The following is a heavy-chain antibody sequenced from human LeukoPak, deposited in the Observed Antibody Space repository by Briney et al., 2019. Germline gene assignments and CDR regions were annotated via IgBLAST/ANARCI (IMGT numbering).Heavy chain of an antibody. D-gene: IGHD6-19*01. CDR2: ISYDGSHE. J-gene: IGHJ4*02. V-gene: IGHV3-30*18. CDR3: SKGRSVAGTSPEFDY. CDR1: GFTFSSYA. Sequence: GGSLRLSCAASGFTFSSYATSWVRQAPGKGLEWVAVISYDGSHEAYVDSVKGRFTISRDNSKSTLYLQMNSLRPEDTAVYYCSKGRSVAGTSPEFDYWGQGTLVTVSS.